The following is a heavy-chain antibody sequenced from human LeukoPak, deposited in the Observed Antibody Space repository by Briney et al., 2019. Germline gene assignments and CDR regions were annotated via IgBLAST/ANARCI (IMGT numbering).Heavy chain of an antibody. CDR2: ISSSSRYI. CDR1: GFTFSDYY. CDR3: AGGGRYSSSWPLDY. D-gene: IGHD6-13*01. Sequence: GGSLRLSCAASGFTFSDYYMSWIRQAPGKGLEWVSYISSSSRYINYADSVKGRFTISRDNAKNSLYLQMNSLRAEDTAVYYCAGGGRYSSSWPLDYWGQGTLVTVSS. V-gene: IGHV3-11*05. J-gene: IGHJ4*02.